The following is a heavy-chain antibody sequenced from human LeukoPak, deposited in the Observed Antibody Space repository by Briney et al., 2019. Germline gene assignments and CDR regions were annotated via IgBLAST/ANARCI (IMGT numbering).Heavy chain of an antibody. CDR3: GRSFEYSSSFRPPDY. Sequence: PSETLSLTCNVSGYSITSGSYWAWIRQPPGKGLEWTAIVYHSGSAYYNPSLKSRVTISVGKSKNQFSLNLSSVTAADTAVYYCGRSFEYSSSFRPPDYWGQGTLVTVSS. V-gene: IGHV4-38-2*02. CDR1: GYSITSGSY. J-gene: IGHJ4*02. CDR2: VYHSGSA. D-gene: IGHD6-6*01.